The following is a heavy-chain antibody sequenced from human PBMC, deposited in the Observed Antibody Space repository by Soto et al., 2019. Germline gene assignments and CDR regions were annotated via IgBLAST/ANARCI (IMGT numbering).Heavy chain of an antibody. Sequence: PGESLRLSCAASGFTFSNFEMHWIRQSPGKGLEWVSYINTAGSTKYYAESVKGRFTISRDNSKNTLYLQMSSLRAEDTYVYYCARWFCAGKGSTPEFWGQGTLVTVSS. CDR2: INTAGSTK. CDR3: ARWFCAGKGSTPEF. CDR1: GFTFSNFE. D-gene: IGHD6-13*01. V-gene: IGHV3-48*03. J-gene: IGHJ4*02.